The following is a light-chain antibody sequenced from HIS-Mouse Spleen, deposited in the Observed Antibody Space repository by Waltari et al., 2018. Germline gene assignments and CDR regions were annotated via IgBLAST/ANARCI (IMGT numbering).Light chain of an antibody. CDR2: EVS. V-gene: IGLV2-8*01. CDR3: SSYAGSNNYV. J-gene: IGLJ1*01. Sequence: QSALTQPPSASGSPGQSVTISCTGTSRDVGGYNLAAWYQQHPGKAPKLMIYEVSKRPSGVPDRFSGSKSGNTASLTVSGLQAEDEADYYCSSYAGSNNYVFGTGTKVTVL. CDR1: SRDVGGYNL.